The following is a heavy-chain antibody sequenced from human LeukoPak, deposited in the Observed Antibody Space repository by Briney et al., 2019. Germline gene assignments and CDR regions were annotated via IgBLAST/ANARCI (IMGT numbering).Heavy chain of an antibody. Sequence: PGGSLRLSCAASGFTFSFYGMHWVRQAPGKGLEWVAFIRSDGSNKYYADSVKGRFTISRDNSKNTLYLQMNSLRAEDTAVYYCARDRLYGDDPSDYWGQGTLVTVSS. CDR2: IRSDGSNK. D-gene: IGHD4-17*01. V-gene: IGHV3-30*02. CDR1: GFTFSFYG. J-gene: IGHJ4*02. CDR3: ARDRLYGDDPSDY.